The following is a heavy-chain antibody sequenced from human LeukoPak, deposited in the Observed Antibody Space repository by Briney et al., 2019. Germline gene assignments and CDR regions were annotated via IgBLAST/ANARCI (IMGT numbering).Heavy chain of an antibody. Sequence: GGSLRLSCAASGFTFDDYGMSWVRQAPGKGLEWVSGINWNGGSTGYADSVKGRFTISRDNAKNSLYLQMNSLRAEDTALYYCARDRLYYDSSGYALDYWGQGTLVTVSS. D-gene: IGHD3-22*01. J-gene: IGHJ4*02. V-gene: IGHV3-20*04. CDR2: INWNGGST. CDR3: ARDRLYYDSSGYALDY. CDR1: GFTFDDYG.